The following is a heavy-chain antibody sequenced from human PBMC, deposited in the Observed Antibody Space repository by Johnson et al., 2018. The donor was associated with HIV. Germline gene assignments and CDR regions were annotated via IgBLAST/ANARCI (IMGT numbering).Heavy chain of an antibody. D-gene: IGHD3-22*01. CDR1: GFTFSSYA. CDR2: IRYDGSNK. J-gene: IGHJ3*01. V-gene: IGHV3-33*08. CDR3: ARDPLTLTTALDAFDL. Sequence: QVQLVESGGGVVQPGRSLRLSCAASGFTFSSYAMHWVRQAPGKGLEWVAFIRYDGSNKYYADSVKDRFTISRDSSQNTLYLQMNNLRAEDTAVYYCARDPLTLTTALDAFDLWGQGTMVTVSS.